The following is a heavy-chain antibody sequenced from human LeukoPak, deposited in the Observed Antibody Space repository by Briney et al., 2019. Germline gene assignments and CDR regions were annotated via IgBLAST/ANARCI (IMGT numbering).Heavy chain of an antibody. Sequence: PSETLSLTRTVSGGSISSYYWSWIRQPPGKGLEWIGYIYYSGSTNYNPSLKSRVTISVDTSKNQFSLKLSSVTAADTAVYYCARARRDGYNKTPDYWGQGTLVTVSS. CDR2: IYYSGST. CDR1: GGSISSYY. CDR3: ARARRDGYNKTPDY. D-gene: IGHD5-24*01. J-gene: IGHJ4*02. V-gene: IGHV4-59*01.